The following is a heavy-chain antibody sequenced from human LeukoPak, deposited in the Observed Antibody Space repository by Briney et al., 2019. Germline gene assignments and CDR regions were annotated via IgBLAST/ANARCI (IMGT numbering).Heavy chain of an antibody. V-gene: IGHV4-39*01. CDR2: IYYSGST. D-gene: IGHD2-15*01. J-gene: IGHJ4*02. CDR1: GGSISSSSYY. CDR3: ARQAVVAANAGY. Sequence: SETLSLTCTVSGGSISSSSYYWGWIRQPPGKGLEWIGSIYYSGSTYYNPSLKSRVTISADTSKNQFSLKLSSVTAADTAVYYCARQAVVAANAGYWGQGTLVTVSS.